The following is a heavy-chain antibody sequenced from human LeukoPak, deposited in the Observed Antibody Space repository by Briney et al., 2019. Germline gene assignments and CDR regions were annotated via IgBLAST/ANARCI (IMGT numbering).Heavy chain of an antibody. J-gene: IGHJ4*02. CDR2: ITYDGIAT. CDR3: VKEQSSGNYRTADF. D-gene: IGHD3-10*01. V-gene: IGHV3-30*18. CDR1: GFTLSSCG. Sequence: GTSLRLSCAASGFTLSSCGMHWVRQAPGKGLEWVAVITYDGIATYFDDSVKGRFTISRDTSKSMLYLQMNSLRPEDTAVYYCVKEQSSGNYRTADFWGQGTLVTVSS.